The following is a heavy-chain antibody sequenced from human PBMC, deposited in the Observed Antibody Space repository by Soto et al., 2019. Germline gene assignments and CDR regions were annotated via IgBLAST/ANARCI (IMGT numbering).Heavy chain of an antibody. CDR1: GYSFTSYW. Sequence: GESLKISCKGSGYSFTSYWIGWVRQMPGKGLEWMGIIYPGDSDTRYSPSFQGQVTISADKSISTAYLQWSSLKASDTAMYYCARDPAPGYDSSGFEAFDIWGQGTMVTVSS. CDR2: IYPGDSDT. CDR3: ARDPAPGYDSSGFEAFDI. J-gene: IGHJ3*02. D-gene: IGHD3-22*01. V-gene: IGHV5-51*01.